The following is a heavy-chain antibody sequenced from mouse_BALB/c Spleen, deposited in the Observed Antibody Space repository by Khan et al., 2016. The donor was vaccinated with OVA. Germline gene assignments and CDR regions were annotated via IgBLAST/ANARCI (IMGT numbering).Heavy chain of an antibody. CDR3: ATRNYFGYTFAY. D-gene: IGHD1-2*01. CDR2: IYPGSGNT. CDR1: GYTFTDYY. Sequence: QVQLKESGAELARPGASVKLSCKASGYTFTDYYINWVKQRTGQGLEWIGEIYPGSGNTYYNEKFKDKATLTADKSSTTAYMQLSSLTSADSAVYYCATRNYFGYTFAYWGQGTLVTVSA. J-gene: IGHJ3*01. V-gene: IGHV1-77*01.